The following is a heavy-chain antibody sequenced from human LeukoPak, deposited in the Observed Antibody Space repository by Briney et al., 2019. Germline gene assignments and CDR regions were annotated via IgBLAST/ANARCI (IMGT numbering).Heavy chain of an antibody. V-gene: IGHV3-66*02. CDR1: GFAVSKNY. D-gene: IGHD5-18*01. CDR2: IYGGGNP. J-gene: IGHJ4*02. Sequence: GGSLRLSCAASGFAVSKNYMSWVRKAPGKGLEWVAIIYGGGNPYYADSVEGRFTISRDSSKNTLHLQMNSLRVEDTAVYYCARGQTADSWGQGTTVTVAS. CDR3: ARGQTADS.